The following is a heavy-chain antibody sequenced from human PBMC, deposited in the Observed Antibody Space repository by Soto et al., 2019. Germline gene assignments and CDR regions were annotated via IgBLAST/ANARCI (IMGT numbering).Heavy chain of an antibody. D-gene: IGHD3-22*01. J-gene: IGHJ6*02. Sequence: SETLSLTCTVSGGSISSGGYYWSWIRQHPGKGLEWIGYIYYSGSTYYNPSLKSRVTISVDTSKNQFSLKLSSVTAADTAVYYCARDYNYYDSSGYYYSKYGMDVWGQGATVTVSS. V-gene: IGHV4-31*03. CDR1: GGSISSGGYY. CDR2: IYYSGST. CDR3: ARDYNYYDSSGYYYSKYGMDV.